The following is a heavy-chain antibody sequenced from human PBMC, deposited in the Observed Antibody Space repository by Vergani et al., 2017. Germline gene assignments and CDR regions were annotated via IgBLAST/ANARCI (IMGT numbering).Heavy chain of an antibody. CDR1: GFTFSSAW. V-gene: IGHV3-15*01. CDR3: VRLPRGPWNFDL. Sequence: EVQPVESGGGLVKPGGSLRLSCTTSGFTFSSAWMSWVRQAPGKGLEWVARIRPKTDGETTGYAAPVKAGFTISRDNTKNSLSLQMSGLRVEDTAVYYCVRLPRGPWNFDLWGRGTLITVSS. CDR2: IRPKTDGETT. J-gene: IGHJ2*01.